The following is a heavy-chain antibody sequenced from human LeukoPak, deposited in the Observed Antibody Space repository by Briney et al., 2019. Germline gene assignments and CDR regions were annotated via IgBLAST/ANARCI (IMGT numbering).Heavy chain of an antibody. J-gene: IGHJ4*02. CDR2: IKNKDDGGTE. Sequence: PGVSLRLSCAASGFTFSSYEMNWVRQAPGKGLEWVGRIKNKDDGGTEEYSAPVEGRFTISRDDSKNTLYLQMNSLKSEDTGVYYCTRISGSSSGPFDFWGQGSLVTVSS. D-gene: IGHD1-26*01. CDR1: GFTFSSYE. V-gene: IGHV3-15*01. CDR3: TRISGSSSGPFDF.